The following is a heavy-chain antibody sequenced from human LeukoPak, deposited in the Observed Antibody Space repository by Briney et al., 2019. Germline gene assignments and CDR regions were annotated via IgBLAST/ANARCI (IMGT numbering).Heavy chain of an antibody. J-gene: IGHJ5*02. CDR3: ARDPGGNWFDP. V-gene: IGHV3-53*01. CDR2: IYSGGST. Sequence: GGSLRLSCAASGFTFSSYAMSWVRQAPGKGLEWVSVIYSGGSTYYADSVKGRFTISRDNSKNTLYLQMNSLRAEDTAVYYCARDPGGNWFDPWGQGTLVTVSS. CDR1: GFTFSSYA. D-gene: IGHD3-16*01.